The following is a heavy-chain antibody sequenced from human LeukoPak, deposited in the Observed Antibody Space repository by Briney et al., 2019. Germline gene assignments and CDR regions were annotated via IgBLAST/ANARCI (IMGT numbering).Heavy chain of an antibody. CDR2: ISGSGGST. CDR3: AKDRGGWYFLLFDY. Sequence: GGSLRLSCAASGFTFSSYAMSWVRQAPGKGLEWVSAISGSGGSTYYADSVKGRFTISRDNSKNTLYRQMNSLRAEDTAVYYCAKDRGGWYFLLFDYWGQGTLVTVSS. CDR1: GFTFSSYA. D-gene: IGHD6-19*01. V-gene: IGHV3-23*01. J-gene: IGHJ4*02.